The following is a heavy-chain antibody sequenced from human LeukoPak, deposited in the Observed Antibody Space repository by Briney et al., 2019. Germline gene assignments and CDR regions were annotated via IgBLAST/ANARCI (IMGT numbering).Heavy chain of an antibody. CDR3: ARVHSSTLFDS. Sequence: GASVRVSCKASGYTFTGSYIHWVRQPHGQGLGWMGWVNPNSGATNYAQKFQDRVTVTSDTSISTAYMELSRLSSDDTAVYYCARVHSSTLFDSWGQGTLVTVSS. CDR2: VNPNSGAT. CDR1: GYTFTGSY. D-gene: IGHD2-2*01. J-gene: IGHJ4*02. V-gene: IGHV1-2*02.